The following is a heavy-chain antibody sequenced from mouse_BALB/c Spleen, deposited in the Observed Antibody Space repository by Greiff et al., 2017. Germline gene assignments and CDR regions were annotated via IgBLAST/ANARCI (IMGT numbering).Heavy chain of an antibody. CDR1: GFNIKDYY. J-gene: IGHJ4*01. V-gene: IGHV14-4*02. CDR3: NALPIYYGYAYAMDY. D-gene: IGHD2-2*01. Sequence: EVMLVESGAELVRSGASVKLSCTASGFNIKDYYMHWVKQRPEQGLEWIGWIDPENGDTEYAPKFQGKATMTADTSSNTAYLQLSSLTSEDTAVYYCNALPIYYGYAYAMDYWGQGTSVTVSS. CDR2: IDPENGDT.